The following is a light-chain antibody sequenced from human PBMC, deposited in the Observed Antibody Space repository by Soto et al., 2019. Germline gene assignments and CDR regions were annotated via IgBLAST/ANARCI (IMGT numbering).Light chain of an antibody. CDR2: EVS. J-gene: IGLJ7*01. Sequence: QSALTQPASVSGSPGQSITISCTGTSSDVGGYNYVSWYQQHPGKAPKLMIYEVSNRPSGVSNRFSGSKSGNTAALTISGLRAEYEAGYYCSSYTSSHTVTFGGGTQLTVL. V-gene: IGLV2-14*01. CDR1: SSDVGGYNY. CDR3: SSYTSSHTVT.